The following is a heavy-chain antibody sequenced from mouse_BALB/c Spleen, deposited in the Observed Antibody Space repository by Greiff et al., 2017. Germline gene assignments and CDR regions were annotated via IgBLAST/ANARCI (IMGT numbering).Heavy chain of an antibody. CDR2: ISDGGSCT. Sequence: VQLKESGGGLVKPGGSLKLSCTASGFTFSDYYMYWVSQTPEKRLEWVATISDGGSCTYYPDSVKGRFTISRDNAKNNLYLQMSSLKSEDTAMYYCARDTGVRRRQSRIAYWGQGTLVTVSA. CDR3: ARDTGVRRRQSRIAY. J-gene: IGHJ3*01. V-gene: IGHV5-4*02. D-gene: IGHD1-2*01. CDR1: GFTFSDYY.